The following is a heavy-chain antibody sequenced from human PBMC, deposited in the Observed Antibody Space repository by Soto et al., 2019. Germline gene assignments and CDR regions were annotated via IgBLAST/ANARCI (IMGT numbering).Heavy chain of an antibody. CDR2: IYYSGST. V-gene: IGHV4-59*08. CDR3: ARGRYYDIFDP. Sequence: QVQLQESGPGLVKPSETLSLTCTVSGGSISSYYWSWIRQPPGKGLEWIGYIYYSGSTNYNPSLKSRVTISVDTSKNQFSLKLSSVTAADTAVYYCARGRYYDIFDPWGQGTLVTVSS. D-gene: IGHD3-9*01. CDR1: GGSISSYY. J-gene: IGHJ5*02.